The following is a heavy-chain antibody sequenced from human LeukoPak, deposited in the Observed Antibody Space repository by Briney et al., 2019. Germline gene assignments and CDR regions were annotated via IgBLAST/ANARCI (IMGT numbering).Heavy chain of an antibody. CDR1: VGSFSSYA. CDR2: IIPIFCTA. J-gene: IGHJ6*03. D-gene: IGHD5-18*01. Sequence: SVKVSCKASVGSFSSYAISWVRQAPGQGLEWMGGIIPIFCTANYAQKFQGRVTITTDDSTSTAYMELSSMRSEDTAVYYCARVEYSYGPYYYYYMDVWGKGTTVTVSS. CDR3: ARVEYSYGPYYYYYMDV. V-gene: IGHV1-69*05.